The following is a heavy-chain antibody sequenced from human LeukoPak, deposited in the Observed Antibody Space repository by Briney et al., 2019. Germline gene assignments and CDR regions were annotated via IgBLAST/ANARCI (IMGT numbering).Heavy chain of an antibody. V-gene: IGHV1-2*02. CDR1: GYTFTGYY. J-gene: IGHJ6*03. CDR2: INPNSGGT. Sequence: ASVKLSCKASGYTFTGYYMHWVRQAPGQGLEWMGWINPNSGGTNYAQKFQGRVTMTRDMSTSTVYMELNSLRSKDTAVYYCARDGVYMDVWGKGTTVTVSS. CDR3: ARDGVYMDV.